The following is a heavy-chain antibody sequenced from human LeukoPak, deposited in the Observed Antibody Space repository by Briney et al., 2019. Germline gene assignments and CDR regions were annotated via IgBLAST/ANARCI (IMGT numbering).Heavy chain of an antibody. Sequence: SSETLSLTCTVSGGSISSSSYYWSWIRQPPGKGLEWIGEINHSGSTNYNPSLKSRVTISVDTSKNQFSLKLSSVTAADTAVYYCARANMNSGWPTDYWGQGTLVTVSS. V-gene: IGHV4-39*07. CDR3: ARANMNSGWPTDY. CDR1: GGSISSSSYY. J-gene: IGHJ4*02. D-gene: IGHD6-19*01. CDR2: INHSGST.